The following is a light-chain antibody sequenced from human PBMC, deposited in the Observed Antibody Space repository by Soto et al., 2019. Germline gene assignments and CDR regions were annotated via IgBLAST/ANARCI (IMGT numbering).Light chain of an antibody. CDR2: GAS. V-gene: IGKV3-15*01. CDR3: QQYNNWPPAWT. J-gene: IGKJ1*01. CDR1: QSVSSN. Sequence: EIVMTQSPATLSVSPGERATLSCRASQSVSSNLAWYQQKPGQAPRLLIYGASTRATGIPARFSGSWSGTEFTLTISSLQSEDFAVYYCQQYNNWPPAWTFGQGTKVDIK.